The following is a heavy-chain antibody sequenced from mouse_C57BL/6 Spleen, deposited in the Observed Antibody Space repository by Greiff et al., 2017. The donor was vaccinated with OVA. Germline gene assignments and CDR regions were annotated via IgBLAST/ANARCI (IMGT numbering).Heavy chain of an antibody. Sequence: VQLQQPGPELVKPGASVKLSCKASGYTFTSYWMHWVKQRPGQGLEWIGNINPSNGGTNYNEKFKSKATLTVDKSSSTAYMQLSSLTSEDSAVYYCAKGVYSKAAWFAYWGQGTLVTVSA. D-gene: IGHD2-5*01. V-gene: IGHV1-53*01. CDR1: GYTFTSYW. CDR2: INPSNGGT. J-gene: IGHJ3*01. CDR3: AKGVYSKAAWFAY.